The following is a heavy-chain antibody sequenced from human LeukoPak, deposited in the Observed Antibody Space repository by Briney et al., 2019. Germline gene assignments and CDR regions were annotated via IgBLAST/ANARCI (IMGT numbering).Heavy chain of an antibody. Sequence: ASVKVSCKASGYTFTSYYMHWVRQAPGQGLEWMGIINPSGGSTSYAQKFQGRVAMTRDTSTRTVYMELSSLRSEDTAVYYCARIGSGSYSDYWGQGSLVTVSS. CDR3: ARIGSGSYSDY. CDR1: GYTFTSYY. J-gene: IGHJ4*02. CDR2: INPSGGST. V-gene: IGHV1-46*01. D-gene: IGHD3-10*01.